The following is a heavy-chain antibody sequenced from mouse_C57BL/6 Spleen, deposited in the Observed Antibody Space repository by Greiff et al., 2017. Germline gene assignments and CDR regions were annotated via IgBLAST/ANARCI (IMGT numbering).Heavy chain of an antibody. CDR1: GYTFTSYW. CDR3: ARLGVTTGDYYAMDY. V-gene: IGHV1-64*01. CDR2: IHPNSGST. Sequence: QVQLQQPGAELVKPGASVKLSCKASGYTFTSYWMHWVKQRPGQGLEWIGMIHPNSGSTNYNEKFKSKATLTVDKSSSTAYMQLSSLTSEDSAVYYCARLGVTTGDYYAMDYWVQGTSVTVSS. D-gene: IGHD2-2*01. J-gene: IGHJ4*01.